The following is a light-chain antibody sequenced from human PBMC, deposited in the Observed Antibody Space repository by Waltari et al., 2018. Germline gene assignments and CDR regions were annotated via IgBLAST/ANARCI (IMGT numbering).Light chain of an antibody. V-gene: IGLV3-9*01. Sequence: SYELTQPLSVSVALGQTARITCGGNNIGSKNVHWYQQKPGQAPGLFIYRDSNRPSGIPERFSGSNSGNTATLTISRAQAGDEADYYCQVWDSSTAWVFGGGTKLTVL. CDR2: RDS. J-gene: IGLJ3*02. CDR1: NIGSKN. CDR3: QVWDSSTAWV.